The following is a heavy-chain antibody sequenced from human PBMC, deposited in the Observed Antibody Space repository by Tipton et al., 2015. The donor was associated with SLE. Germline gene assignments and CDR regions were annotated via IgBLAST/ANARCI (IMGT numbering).Heavy chain of an antibody. CDR1: GVSIGSYY. Sequence: TLSLTCSVSGVSIGSYYWSWIRQPPGKGPEWIGYIHYSGSTNYNPSLESRVTMSVDTSNNQFSLRLSSVTAADTAVYYCAKLAEVGTKRNYFDYWGQGTLVTVSS. CDR2: IHYSGST. J-gene: IGHJ4*02. V-gene: IGHV4-59*07. CDR3: AKLAEVGTKRNYFDY. D-gene: IGHD1-26*01.